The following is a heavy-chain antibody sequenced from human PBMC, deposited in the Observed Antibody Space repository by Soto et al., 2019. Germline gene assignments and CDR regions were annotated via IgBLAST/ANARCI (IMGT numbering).Heavy chain of an antibody. V-gene: IGHV1-3*01. CDR3: ARDPERYDILTGYYYGMDV. D-gene: IGHD3-9*01. CDR2: INAGNGNT. J-gene: IGHJ6*02. CDR1: GYTFTSYA. Sequence: ASVKVSCKASGYTFTSYAMHWVRQAPGQRLEWMGWINAGNGNTKYSQKFQGRVTITRDTSASTAYMELSSLRSEDTAMYYCARDPERYDILTGYYYGMDVWGQGTTVTVSS.